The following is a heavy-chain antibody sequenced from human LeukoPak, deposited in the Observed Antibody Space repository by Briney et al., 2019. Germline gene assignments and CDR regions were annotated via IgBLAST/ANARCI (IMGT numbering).Heavy chain of an antibody. CDR1: GFTFNNYW. Sequence: GGSLRLSCAASGFTFNNYWMSWVRQAPGKGLEWVANIKQDGSEKYYVDSVKGRFTISRDNAKNSLYLQMNSLRAEDTAVYYCYVSEGYWGQGTLVTVSS. CDR3: YVSEGY. CDR2: IKQDGSEK. D-gene: IGHD3-10*01. J-gene: IGHJ4*02. V-gene: IGHV3-7*01.